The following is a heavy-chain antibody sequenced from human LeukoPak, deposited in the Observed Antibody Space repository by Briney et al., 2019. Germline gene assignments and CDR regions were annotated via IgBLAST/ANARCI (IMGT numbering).Heavy chain of an antibody. CDR3: ARTDYGDYVAFGI. CDR2: IYTSGST. Sequence: NTSETLSLTCTVSGGSISSGSYYWSWIRQPAGKGLEWIGRIYTSGSTNYNPSLKSRVTIPVDTSKNQFSLKLSSVTAADTAVYYCARTDYGDYVAFGIWGQGTMVTVSS. J-gene: IGHJ3*02. CDR1: GGSISSGSYY. D-gene: IGHD4-17*01. V-gene: IGHV4-61*02.